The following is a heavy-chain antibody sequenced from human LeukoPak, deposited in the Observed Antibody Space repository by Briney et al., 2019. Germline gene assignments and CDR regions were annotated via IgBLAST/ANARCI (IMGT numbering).Heavy chain of an antibody. J-gene: IGHJ4*02. Sequence: PGGSLRLSCAASGFTFSNYWMRWVRQAPGKGLVRVSRVNTDGSSTSYADSVKGRFTMSRDNAKNTLYLKMNSLRAEDTAVYYCARGRGHNDYWGQGALVTVSS. CDR1: GFTFSNYW. CDR3: ARGRGHNDY. V-gene: IGHV3-74*01. D-gene: IGHD6-25*01. CDR2: VNTDGSST.